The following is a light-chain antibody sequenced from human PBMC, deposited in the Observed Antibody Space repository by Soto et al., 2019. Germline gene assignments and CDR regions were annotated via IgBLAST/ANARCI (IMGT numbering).Light chain of an antibody. CDR3: QQYNNWPPAYT. CDR1: QSVSSN. V-gene: IGKV3-15*01. J-gene: IGKJ2*01. CDR2: GAS. Sequence: EIVMTQSPATLSVSPGERATLSCRASQSVSSNLAWYQQKPGQAPRLLIYGASTRATGSPARFSGSGSGTEFTLTISSLQSEDFAVYYCQQYNNWPPAYTFGQGTKLDIK.